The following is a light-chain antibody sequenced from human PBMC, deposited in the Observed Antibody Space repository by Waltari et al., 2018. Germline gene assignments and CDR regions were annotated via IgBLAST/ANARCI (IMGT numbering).Light chain of an antibody. V-gene: IGLV1-40*01. CDR2: TNT. J-gene: IGLJ1*01. CDR3: QSYDRSLSGYV. Sequence: QSVLTQPPSVSGAPGQRVTISCTGSSSNIGAGYAVHWYRQPPGTAPKLLIHTNTNRPSGVPDRFSASKSGTSASLAITGLLAEDEADYYCQSYDRSLSGYVFGTGTKVTV. CDR1: SSNIGAGYA.